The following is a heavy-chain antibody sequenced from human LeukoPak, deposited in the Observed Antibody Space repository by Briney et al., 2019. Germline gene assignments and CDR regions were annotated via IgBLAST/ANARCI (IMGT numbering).Heavy chain of an antibody. CDR1: GYTFTSYD. CDR3: ARSLLRYFDWLPYWYFDL. CDR2: MNPNSGNT. J-gene: IGHJ2*01. D-gene: IGHD3-9*01. Sequence: ASVKVSCKASGYTFTSYDINWVRQATGQGLEWMGWMNPNSGNTGYAQKFRGRVTMTRNTSISTAYMELSSLRSEDTAVYYCARSLLRYFDWLPYWYFDLWGRGTLVTVSS. V-gene: IGHV1-8*01.